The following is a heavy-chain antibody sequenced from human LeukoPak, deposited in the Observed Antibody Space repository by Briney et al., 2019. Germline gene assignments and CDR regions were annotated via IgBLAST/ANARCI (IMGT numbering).Heavy chain of an antibody. D-gene: IGHD2-2*02. Sequence: GASVKVSCKASGYTFTGYYMHWVRQAPGQGLEWMGWINPNSGGTNYAQKFQGRVTMTRDTSISTAYMELSRLRSDDTVVYYCARDLVPAAIRGAFDIWGQGTMVTVSS. CDR3: ARDLVPAAIRGAFDI. CDR1: GYTFTGYY. CDR2: INPNSGGT. J-gene: IGHJ3*02. V-gene: IGHV1-2*02.